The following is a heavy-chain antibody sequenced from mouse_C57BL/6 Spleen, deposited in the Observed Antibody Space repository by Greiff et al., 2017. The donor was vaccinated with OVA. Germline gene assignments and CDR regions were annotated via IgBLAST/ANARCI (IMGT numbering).Heavy chain of an antibody. CDR1: GYAFTNYL. J-gene: IGHJ4*01. Sequence: VKLMESGAELVRPGTSVKVSCKASGYAFTNYLIEWVKQRPGQGLEWIGVINPGSGGTNYNEKFKGKATLTADKSSSTAYMQLSSLTSEDSAVYFCARESNYDAMDYWGQGTSVTVSS. V-gene: IGHV1-54*01. D-gene: IGHD2-5*01. CDR2: INPGSGGT. CDR3: ARESNYDAMDY.